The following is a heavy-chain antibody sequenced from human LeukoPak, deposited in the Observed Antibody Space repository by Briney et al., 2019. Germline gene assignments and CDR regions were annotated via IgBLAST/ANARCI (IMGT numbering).Heavy chain of an antibody. CDR1: GFTFSDYY. Sequence: GGSLRLSCAASGFTFSDYYMSWIRQAPGKGLEGVSYISSSGSTIYYADSVKGRFTISRDNAKNSLYLQMNSLRAEDTAVYYCARDGSLGRSDYYYYYMDVWGKGTTVTVSS. V-gene: IGHV3-11*01. J-gene: IGHJ6*03. D-gene: IGHD7-27*01. CDR3: ARDGSLGRSDYYYYYMDV. CDR2: ISSSGSTI.